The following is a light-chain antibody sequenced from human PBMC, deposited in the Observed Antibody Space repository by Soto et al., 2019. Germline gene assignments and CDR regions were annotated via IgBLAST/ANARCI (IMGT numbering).Light chain of an antibody. J-gene: IGKJ2*01. V-gene: IGKV3-20*01. CDR3: QQYGSSVYT. Sequence: EIVLTQSPGTLSLSPGERATLSCRASQSVSSSYLAWYQQKPGQAPRLLIHGASSRATGIPDRFSGSGSGTEFTLTISRLEPEDFAVYYCQQYGSSVYTFGQGTKLEIK. CDR1: QSVSSSY. CDR2: GAS.